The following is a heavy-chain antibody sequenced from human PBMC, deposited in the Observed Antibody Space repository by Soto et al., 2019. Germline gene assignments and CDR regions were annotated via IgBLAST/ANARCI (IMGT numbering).Heavy chain of an antibody. D-gene: IGHD3-10*01. CDR2: VSSGGGAT. V-gene: IGHV3-23*04. CDR1: GFTFNNHA. J-gene: IGHJ4*02. Sequence: EVHLAESGGRLVQPGGSLRLSCAASGFTFNNHAMTWVRQAPGKGLEWVATVSSGGGATYYADSVKGRFTVSRANSKNTVSLHMDSLRDDATARYYCARDRLGFGDLDSWGPGTLLTVSS. CDR3: ARDRLGFGDLDS.